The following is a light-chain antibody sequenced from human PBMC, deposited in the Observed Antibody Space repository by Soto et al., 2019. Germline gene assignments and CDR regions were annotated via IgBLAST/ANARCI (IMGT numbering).Light chain of an antibody. CDR2: GAS. V-gene: IGKV3-15*01. CDR1: QSVSSN. Sequence: EIVMTQSPATLSVSPGERATLSCRASQSVSSNLAWYQQKPGQAPGLLIYGASTRAAGIPARFSGSGSGTEVTLTISSLQSEDFAVYYCQQYNNWPWTFGQGTKVEIK. CDR3: QQYNNWPWT. J-gene: IGKJ1*01.